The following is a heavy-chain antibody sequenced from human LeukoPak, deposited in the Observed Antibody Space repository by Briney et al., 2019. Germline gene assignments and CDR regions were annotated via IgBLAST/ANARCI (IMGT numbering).Heavy chain of an antibody. CDR3: ARDPVRAAPTYYFDY. CDR2: ISYDGSNK. Sequence: GGSLRLSCAASGFTFSSYAMHWVRQAPGKGLEWVAVISYDGSNKYYADSVKGRFTISRDNSKNTLYLQMNSLRAEDTAVYYCARDPVRAAPTYYFDYWGQGTQVTVSS. J-gene: IGHJ4*02. CDR1: GFTFSSYA. D-gene: IGHD6-6*01. V-gene: IGHV3-30-3*01.